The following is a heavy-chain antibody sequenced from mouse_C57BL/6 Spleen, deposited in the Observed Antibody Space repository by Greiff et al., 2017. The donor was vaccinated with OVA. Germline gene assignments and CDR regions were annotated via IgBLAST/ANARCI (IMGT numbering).Heavy chain of an antibody. D-gene: IGHD1-1*01. CDR1: GYTFTSYW. J-gene: IGHJ4*01. V-gene: IGHV1-53*01. CDR2: INPSNGGT. CDR3: SSSSYGSTPYYAMDY. Sequence: VQLQQPGTELVKPGASVKLSCKASGYTFTSYWMHWVKQRPGQGLEWIGNINPSNGGTNYNEKFKSKATLTVDKSSSTAYMQLSSLTSEDSAVYYCSSSSYGSTPYYAMDYWGQGTSVTVSS.